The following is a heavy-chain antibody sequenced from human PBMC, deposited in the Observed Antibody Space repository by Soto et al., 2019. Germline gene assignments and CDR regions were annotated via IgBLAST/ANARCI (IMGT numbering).Heavy chain of an antibody. Sequence: QVQLVESGGGVVQPGRSLRLSCAASGFIFSNYVMYWVRQAPGKRLEWVAFMSYDGTTKYYADSVKGRFTISRDNSKNTLYLQMNSLRPEDTGVYYCAREVLWSRYFDYWGQGTRVTVSS. J-gene: IGHJ4*02. CDR2: MSYDGTTK. CDR3: AREVLWSRYFDY. V-gene: IGHV3-30-3*01. D-gene: IGHD3-10*01. CDR1: GFIFSNYV.